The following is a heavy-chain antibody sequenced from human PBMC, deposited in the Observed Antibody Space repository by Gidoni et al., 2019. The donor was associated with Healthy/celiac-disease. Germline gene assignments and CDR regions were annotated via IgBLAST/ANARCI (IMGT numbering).Heavy chain of an antibody. CDR2: ISYDGSNK. J-gene: IGHJ4*02. D-gene: IGHD6-19*01. CDR3: ARGLASVAVAGLDY. V-gene: IGHV3-30*04. Sequence: QVQLVESGGGVVQPGRSLRLSCAASGVTFSSYAMHWVRQAPGKGLGWVAVISYDGSNKYYADSVKGRFTISRDNSKNTLYLQMNSLRAEDTAVYYCARGLASVAVAGLDYWGQGTLVTVSS. CDR1: GVTFSSYA.